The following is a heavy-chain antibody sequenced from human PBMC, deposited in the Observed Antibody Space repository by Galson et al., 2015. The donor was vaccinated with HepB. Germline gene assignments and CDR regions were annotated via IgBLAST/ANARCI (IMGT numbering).Heavy chain of an antibody. CDR1: GFTFSDYS. J-gene: IGHJ4*02. V-gene: IGHV3-48*04. CDR3: ARDARPYGRSRVFFDC. Sequence: SLRLSCAASGFTFSDYSMSWVRQAPGKGLEWVSYITGSSSTIYYTDSVKGRFTVSRDNAKNSVYLQMDSLRAEDTAVYYCARDARPYGRSRVFFDCWGQGTLVTVPS. CDR2: ITGSSSTI. D-gene: IGHD4-17*01.